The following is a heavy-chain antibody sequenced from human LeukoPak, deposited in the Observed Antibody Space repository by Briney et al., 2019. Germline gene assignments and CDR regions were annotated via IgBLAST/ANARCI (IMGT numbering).Heavy chain of an antibody. J-gene: IGHJ4*02. D-gene: IGHD3-10*01. Sequence: GGSLRLSCAASGFTFSDYYMGWIRQAPGKGLEWVSYISSSGSTIYYADSVKGRFTISRDNAKNSLYLQMNSLRAEDTAVYYCARDHRFGELYLEFDYWGQGTLVTVSS. CDR1: GFTFSDYY. CDR2: ISSSGSTI. CDR3: ARDHRFGELYLEFDY. V-gene: IGHV3-11*01.